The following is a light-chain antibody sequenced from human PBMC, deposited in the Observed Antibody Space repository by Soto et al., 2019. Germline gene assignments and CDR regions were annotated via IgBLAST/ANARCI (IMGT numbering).Light chain of an antibody. V-gene: IGLV2-14*01. CDR2: EVS. CDR3: NSHTNITTLEV. J-gene: IGLJ1*01. Sequence: QSALTQPASVSGSPGQSITISCTGTSGDVGGYDYVSWYQQRPGKAPKLMIYEVSNRPSGISDRFSGSKSGNTASLTISGLQAVDEAVYYCNSHTNITTLEVFGTGTKLTVL. CDR1: SGDVGGYDY.